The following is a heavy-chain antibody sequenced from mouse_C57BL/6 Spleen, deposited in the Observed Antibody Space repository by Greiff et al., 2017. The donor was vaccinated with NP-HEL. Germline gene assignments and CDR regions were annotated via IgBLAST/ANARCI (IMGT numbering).Heavy chain of an antibody. CDR1: GYTFTDYE. D-gene: IGHD1-1*01. J-gene: IGHJ1*03. CDR2: IDPETGGT. Sequence: VQLQQSGAELVRPGASVTLSCTASGYTFTDYEMHWVKQTPVHGLEWIGAIDPETGGTAYNQKFTGKAILTADTSSSTAYMELRSLTSEDSAVYYCTRGLEIYCYGSGYWYFDVWGTGTTVTVSS. V-gene: IGHV1-15*01. CDR3: TRGLEIYCYGSGYWYFDV.